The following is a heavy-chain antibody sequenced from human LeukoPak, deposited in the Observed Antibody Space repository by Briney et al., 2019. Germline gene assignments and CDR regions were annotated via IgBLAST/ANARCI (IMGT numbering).Heavy chain of an antibody. J-gene: IGHJ4*02. V-gene: IGHV5-51*01. Sequence: NHGESLKISCKASGYSFTSYWIGWVRQLPGKGLEWMGIIYPGDSDTRYSPSFQGQVTISADKSITTTYLQWSSLKASDTAMYYCARGGDFWSGYYKGKFDYWGQGTLVTVSS. CDR3: ARGGDFWSGYYKGKFDY. CDR2: IYPGDSDT. D-gene: IGHD3-3*01. CDR1: GYSFTSYW.